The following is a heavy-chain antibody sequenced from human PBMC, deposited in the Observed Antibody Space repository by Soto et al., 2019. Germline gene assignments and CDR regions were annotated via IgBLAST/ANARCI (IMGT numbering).Heavy chain of an antibody. J-gene: IGHJ4*02. V-gene: IGHV3-23*01. CDR1: GFTFSSYA. CDR2: ISGSGGST. D-gene: IGHD3-22*01. CDR3: AKVRADYYDSSGPSDY. Sequence: GGSLRLSCAASGFTFSSYAMSWVLQAPGKGLEWVSVISGSGGSTYYADSVKGRFTISRDNSKNMLYLQMNSLRAEDTAVYYCAKVRADYYDSSGPSDYWGQGT.